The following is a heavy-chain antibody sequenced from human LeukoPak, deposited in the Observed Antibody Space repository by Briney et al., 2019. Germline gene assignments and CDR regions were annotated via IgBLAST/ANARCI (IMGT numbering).Heavy chain of an antibody. CDR3: ARGRVAAAGTPGY. Sequence: SETLSLTSAVSGGSFSGYYWSWIRQPPGKGLEWIGEINHSGSTNYNPSLKSRVTISVDTSKNQFSLKLSSVTAADTAVYYCARGRVAAAGTPGYWGQGTLVTVSS. V-gene: IGHV4-34*01. D-gene: IGHD6-13*01. J-gene: IGHJ4*02. CDR1: GGSFSGYY. CDR2: INHSGST.